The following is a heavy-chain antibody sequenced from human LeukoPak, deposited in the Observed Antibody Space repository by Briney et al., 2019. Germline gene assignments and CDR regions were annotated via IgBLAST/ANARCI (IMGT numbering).Heavy chain of an antibody. Sequence: SETLSLTCTVSGGSISSYYWSWIRQPPGKGLEWIGYIYYSGSTNYNPSFKSRVTISVDTSKNQFSLKLSSVTAADTAVYYCAREGWFGEFSNWGQGTLVTVSS. D-gene: IGHD3-10*01. V-gene: IGHV4-59*12. CDR3: AREGWFGEFSN. J-gene: IGHJ4*02. CDR1: GGSISSYY. CDR2: IYYSGST.